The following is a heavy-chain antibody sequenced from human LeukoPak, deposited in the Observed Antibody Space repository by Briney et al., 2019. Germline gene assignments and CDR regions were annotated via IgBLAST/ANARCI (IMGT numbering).Heavy chain of an antibody. CDR1: GYSFTNYW. CDR2: IYPGDSET. D-gene: IGHD2-2*01. V-gene: IGHV5-51*01. CDR3: ARGRGYCSSSSCYDFDY. J-gene: IGHJ4*02. Sequence: RGESLKISCTGSGYSFTNYWIAWVRQMPGKGLEWMGIIYPGDSETTYSPSFQGQVTISADKSITTTYLQWSRLKASDTAMYYCARGRGYCSSSSCYDFDYWGQGTLVTVSS.